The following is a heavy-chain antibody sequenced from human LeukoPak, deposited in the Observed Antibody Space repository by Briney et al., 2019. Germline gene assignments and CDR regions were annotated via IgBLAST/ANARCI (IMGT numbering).Heavy chain of an antibody. V-gene: IGHV4-59*01. J-gene: IGHJ3*02. Sequence: SETLSLTCTVSGGSISTYYWTWIRQPPGKGLEWIGYIYYSGNTNYNPSLKSRVTISLDTSKNQFSLKLNSVTAADTAVYYCTRQVATTGIYAFDIWGQGTMVTVSS. CDR3: TRQVATTGIYAFDI. CDR2: IYYSGNT. CDR1: GGSISTYY. D-gene: IGHD1-1*01.